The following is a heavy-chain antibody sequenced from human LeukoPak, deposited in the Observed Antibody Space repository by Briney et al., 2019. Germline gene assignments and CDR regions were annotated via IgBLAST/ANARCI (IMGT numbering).Heavy chain of an antibody. CDR3: AEEDNPGDAFDI. J-gene: IGHJ3*02. Sequence: SVKVSCKASGGTFSNYAISWVRQAPGQGLEWVGGIIPIFRTANYAQKFQGRVTITADESTSTAYMELSSLTSEDTAVYYCAEEDNPGDAFDIWGQGTMVTVSS. V-gene: IGHV1-69*13. CDR2: IIPIFRTA. D-gene: IGHD1-14*01. CDR1: GGTFSNYA.